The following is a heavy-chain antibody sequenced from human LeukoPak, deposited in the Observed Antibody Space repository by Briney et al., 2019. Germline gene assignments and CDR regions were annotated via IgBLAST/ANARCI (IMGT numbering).Heavy chain of an antibody. CDR3: ARTPPSYYGSGVWFDP. D-gene: IGHD3-10*01. V-gene: IGHV3-11*01. Sequence: PGGSLRLSCAASGFTFSDYYMSWIRQAPGKGLEWVSYISSSGSTIYCADSVKGRFTISRDNAKNSLYLQMNSLRAEDTAVYYCARTPPSYYGSGVWFDPWGQGTLVTVSS. J-gene: IGHJ5*02. CDR1: GFTFSDYY. CDR2: ISSSGSTI.